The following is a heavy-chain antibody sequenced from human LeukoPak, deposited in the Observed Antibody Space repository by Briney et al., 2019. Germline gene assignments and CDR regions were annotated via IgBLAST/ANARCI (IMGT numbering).Heavy chain of an antibody. D-gene: IGHD2-8*01. Sequence: GGSLRLSCAASGFTFSSYSMNWVRHAPEKGLEWVSFISSSTSYISYADSVKGRFTISRDNAKSSLWLQMNSLRAEDTAVYYCARATNGRFDIWGQGTMVTVSS. V-gene: IGHV3-21*01. J-gene: IGHJ3*02. CDR2: ISSSTSYI. CDR3: ARATNGRFDI. CDR1: GFTFSSYS.